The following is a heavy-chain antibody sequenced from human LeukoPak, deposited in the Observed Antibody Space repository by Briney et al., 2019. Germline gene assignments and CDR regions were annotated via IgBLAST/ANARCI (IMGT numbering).Heavy chain of an antibody. CDR3: ARPIAVAVFDGMDV. J-gene: IGHJ6*02. V-gene: IGHV4-39*01. CDR2: IYYSGST. D-gene: IGHD6-19*01. CDR1: GGSISSSSYY. Sequence: PSETLSLTCTVSGGSISSSSYYWGWIRQPPGKGLEWIGSIYYSGSTYYNPSLKSRVTISVDTSKNQFSLKLSSVTAADTAVYYCARPIAVAVFDGMDVWGQGTTVTVSS.